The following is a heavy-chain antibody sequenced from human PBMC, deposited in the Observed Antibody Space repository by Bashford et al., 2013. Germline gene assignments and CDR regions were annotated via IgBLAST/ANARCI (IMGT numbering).Heavy chain of an antibody. D-gene: IGHD3-3*02. CDR3: ARGLHFDED. CDR1: GGSISSYY. J-gene: IGHJ4*02. V-gene: IGHV4-59*12. CDR2: IYYSGST. Sequence: SETLSLTCTVSGGSISSYYWSWIRQPPGKGLEWIGYIYYSGSTNYNPSLKSRVTISVDTSKNQFSLKLSSVTAADTAVYYCARGLHFDEDWGQGTLVTVSS.